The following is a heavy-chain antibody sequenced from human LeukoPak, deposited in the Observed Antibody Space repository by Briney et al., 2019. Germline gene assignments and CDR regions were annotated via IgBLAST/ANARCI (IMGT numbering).Heavy chain of an antibody. CDR2: ISAYNGNT. Sequence: ASVKVSCKVSGHTLSDLSMQWVRQAPGQGLEWMGWISAYNGNTNYAQKLQGRVTMTTDTSTSTAYMELRSLRSDDTAVYYCARDLGVGTMVRGVPTDYWGQGTLVTVSS. J-gene: IGHJ4*02. V-gene: IGHV1-18*01. CDR3: ARDLGVGTMVRGVPTDY. CDR1: GHTLSDLS. D-gene: IGHD3-10*01.